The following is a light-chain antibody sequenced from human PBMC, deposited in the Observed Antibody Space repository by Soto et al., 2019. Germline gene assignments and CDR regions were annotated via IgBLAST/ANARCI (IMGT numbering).Light chain of an antibody. CDR3: SSYTSSSTRV. J-gene: IGLJ1*01. V-gene: IGLV2-14*03. CDR2: EVS. Sequence: QSVLTQPASVSGSPGQSITISCTGTSSDVGAYDFVSWYQQHPDKAPKLMIYEVSNRPSGVSNRFSGSKSVNTATQTISGLQAEDEADYYCSSYTSSSTRVFGTGTKVTVL. CDR1: SSDVGAYDF.